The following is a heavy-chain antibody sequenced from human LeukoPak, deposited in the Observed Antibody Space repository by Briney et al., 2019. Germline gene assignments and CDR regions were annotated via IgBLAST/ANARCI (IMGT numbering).Heavy chain of an antibody. J-gene: IGHJ4*02. V-gene: IGHV3-7*01. CDR2: IKQDGSEK. CDR3: ARARITMVRGVISRRNYFDY. CDR1: GFTFSSYW. D-gene: IGHD3-10*01. Sequence: GGSLRLSCAASGFTFSSYWMSWVRQAPGMGLEWVANIKQDGSEKYYVDSVKGRFTISRDNAKNSLCLQMNSLRAEDTAVYYCARARITMVRGVISRRNYFDYWGQGTLVTVSS.